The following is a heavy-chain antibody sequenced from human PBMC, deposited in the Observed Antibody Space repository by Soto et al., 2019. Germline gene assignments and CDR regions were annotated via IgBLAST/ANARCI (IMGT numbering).Heavy chain of an antibody. CDR2: ISSSGSTI. CDR3: ARDHKGGYYYYGMDV. V-gene: IGHV3-48*03. Sequence: GSLRLSCAASGFTFSSYEMNWVRQAPGKGLEWVLYISSSGSTIYYADSVKGRFTISRDNAKNSLYLQMNSLRAEDTAVYYCARDHKGGYYYYGMDVWGQGTTVTVSS. CDR1: GFTFSSYE. J-gene: IGHJ6*02.